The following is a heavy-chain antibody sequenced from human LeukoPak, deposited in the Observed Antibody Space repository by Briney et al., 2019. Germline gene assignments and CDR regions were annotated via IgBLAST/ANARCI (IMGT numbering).Heavy chain of an antibody. CDR2: ISGSGSTT. J-gene: IGHJ4*02. CDR3: AKDRCGSDCPGPETNCFDD. V-gene: IGHV3-23*01. D-gene: IGHD2-21*02. Sequence: PGGSLRLSCAASGFTFSANAMTWVRQAPGKGPEWVSRISGSGSTTDYTDSVKGRFTISRDNSKNTLYLQMNSLRAEDTAVYYCAKDRCGSDCPGPETNCFDDWGQGTLVTVSS. CDR1: GFTFSANA.